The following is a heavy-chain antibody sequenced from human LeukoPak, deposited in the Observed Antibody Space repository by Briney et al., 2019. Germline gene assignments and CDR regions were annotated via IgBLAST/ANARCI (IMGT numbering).Heavy chain of an antibody. Sequence: SETLSLTCTVSGGSISSYYWSWIRQPAGKGLEWIGRIYTSGSTNYNPSLKSRVTMSVDTSKNQFSLKLSSVTAADTAVYYCARGRGIIAARSYYYYGMDVWGQGTTVTVSS. CDR1: GGSISSYY. CDR2: IYTSGST. J-gene: IGHJ6*02. CDR3: ARGRGIIAARSYYYYGMDV. V-gene: IGHV4-4*07. D-gene: IGHD6-6*01.